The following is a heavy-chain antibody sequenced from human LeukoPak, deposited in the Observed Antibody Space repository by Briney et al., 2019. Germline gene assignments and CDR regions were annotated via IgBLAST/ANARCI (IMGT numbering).Heavy chain of an antibody. CDR3: ARDQAESGQGYDIYYYYYYYMDV. CDR1: GGSISSSSYY. J-gene: IGHJ6*03. V-gene: IGHV4-39*07. D-gene: IGHD3-9*01. CDR2: IYYSGST. Sequence: SETLSLTCTVSGGSISSSSYYWGRIRQPSGKGLEWIGSIYYSGSTYYNPSLKSRVTISVDTSKNQFSLKLSSVTAADTAVYYCARDQAESGQGYDIYYYYYYYMDVWGKGTTVTISS.